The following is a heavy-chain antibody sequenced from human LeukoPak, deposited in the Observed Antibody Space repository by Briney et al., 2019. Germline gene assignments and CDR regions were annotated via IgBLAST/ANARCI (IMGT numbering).Heavy chain of an antibody. Sequence: GGSLRLSCAGSGFPFRNYWMAWVRQAPGKGLEWVAHMKEDGGEINYVDSVKGRFTISRDNAKNSLDLQINSLRVDDTAVYYCAKEAHYGSNTASRKYFLHWAQGTLVTVPS. CDR2: MKEDGGEI. V-gene: IGHV3-7*01. J-gene: IGHJ1*01. CDR1: GFPFRNYW. D-gene: IGHD4-23*01. CDR3: AKEAHYGSNTASRKYFLH.